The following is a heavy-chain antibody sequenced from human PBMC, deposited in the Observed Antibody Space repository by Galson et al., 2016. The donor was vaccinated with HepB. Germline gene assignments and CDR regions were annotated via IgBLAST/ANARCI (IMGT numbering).Heavy chain of an antibody. V-gene: IGHV1-69*13. CDR3: ARVTATKNFHYGMDV. D-gene: IGHD5-12*01. CDR1: GGTLRNQA. CDR2: IIPIFGTI. Sequence: SVKVSCKASGGTLRNQAITWVRQAPGQGLEWMGGIIPIFGTINYAQKFQSRVTITADESTSTAYMEVSSLRSEDTAVYYCARVTATKNFHYGMDVWGQGTTVTVSS. J-gene: IGHJ6*02.